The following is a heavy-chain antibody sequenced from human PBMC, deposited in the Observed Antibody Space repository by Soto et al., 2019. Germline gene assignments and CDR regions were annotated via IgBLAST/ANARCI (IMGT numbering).Heavy chain of an antibody. V-gene: IGHV3-23*01. D-gene: IGHD2-8*01. Sequence: GGSLRLSCAASGFTFSSYAMSWVRQAPGKGLEWVSAISGSGGSTYYADSVKGRFTISRDNSKNTLYLQMNSLRAEDTAVYYCAKDHTSSNGVNYYYYMDVWGKGTTVTVSS. CDR2: ISGSGGST. CDR1: GFTFSSYA. CDR3: AKDHTSSNGVNYYYYMDV. J-gene: IGHJ6*03.